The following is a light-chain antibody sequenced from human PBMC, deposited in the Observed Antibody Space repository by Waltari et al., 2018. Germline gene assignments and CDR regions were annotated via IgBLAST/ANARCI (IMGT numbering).Light chain of an antibody. Sequence: QSVLTQPPSASGTPGQRVTISCSGSRSNIGSNYVSWYQQLPGTAPNLLIYRNNQRPSGVPDRFAGSKSGTSASLASSGLRSEDEADYYCAAWDDSLSGRVFGGGTKVTVL. CDR3: AAWDDSLSGRV. CDR1: RSNIGSNY. CDR2: RNN. V-gene: IGLV1-47*01. J-gene: IGLJ3*02.